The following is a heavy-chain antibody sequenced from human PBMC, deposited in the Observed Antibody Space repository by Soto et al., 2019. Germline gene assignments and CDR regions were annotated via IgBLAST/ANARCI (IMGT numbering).Heavy chain of an antibody. Sequence: SETLSLTCTVSGGSISDYYWSWIRQPPGKGLEWIGNIYYSGTTNYKPSLKSRVTISADTSKKQFSLNLSSVTAADTAVYYGARAYYYGSSGYYSGYYFDSWGQGTLVTVS. CDR3: ARAYYYGSSGYYSGYYFDS. CDR1: GGSISDYY. D-gene: IGHD3-22*01. J-gene: IGHJ4*02. CDR2: IYYSGTT. V-gene: IGHV4-59*01.